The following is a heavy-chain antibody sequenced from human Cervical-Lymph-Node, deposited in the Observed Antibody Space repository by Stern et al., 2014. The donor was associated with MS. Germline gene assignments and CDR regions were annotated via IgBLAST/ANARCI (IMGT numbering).Heavy chain of an antibody. CDR3: ARHLGSHESGWFDP. V-gene: IGHV1-69*01. J-gene: IGHJ5*02. D-gene: IGHD1-26*01. CDR2: IMPILGNS. CDR1: GGTLISYP. Sequence: VQLVESGAEVKKPGSSVKVSCQASGGTLISYPISWVRQAPGQGLEWLGGIMPILGNSNYAHKFQGRVTITADESTTTIYMELRSLKSEDTAVYYCARHLGSHESGWFDPWGQGTLVTVSS.